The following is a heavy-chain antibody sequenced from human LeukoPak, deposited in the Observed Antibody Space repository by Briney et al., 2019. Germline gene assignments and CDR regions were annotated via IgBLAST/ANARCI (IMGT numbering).Heavy chain of an antibody. CDR2: ISSSSSYI. CDR1: GFTFSSYS. V-gene: IGHV3-21*01. J-gene: IGHJ4*02. Sequence: GGSLRLSCAASGFTFSSYSMNWVRQAPGKGLEWVSSISSSSSYIYYADSVKGRFTISRDNAKSSLYLQMNSLRAEDTAMYYCARAPFPFGESDLYDYWGQGTLVTVSS. CDR3: ARAPFPFGESDLYDY. D-gene: IGHD3-10*01.